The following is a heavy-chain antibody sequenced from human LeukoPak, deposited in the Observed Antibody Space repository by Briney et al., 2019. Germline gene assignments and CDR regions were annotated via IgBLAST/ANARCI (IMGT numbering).Heavy chain of an antibody. V-gene: IGHV1-69*05. CDR2: IIPIFGTA. Sequence: SVKVSCKASGGTFSSYAISWVRQAPGQGLEWMGGIIPIFGTANYAQKFQGRVTITTDESTSTAYMELSSLRSEDTAVYYCARCQTYYYDSSGYYLDYWGQGTLVTVSS. CDR3: ARCQTYYYDSSGYYLDY. J-gene: IGHJ4*02. D-gene: IGHD3-22*01. CDR1: GGTFSSYA.